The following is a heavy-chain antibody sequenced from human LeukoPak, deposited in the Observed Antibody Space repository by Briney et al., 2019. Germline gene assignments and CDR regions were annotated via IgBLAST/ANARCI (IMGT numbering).Heavy chain of an antibody. CDR2: IIPIFGTA. CDR3: ARGQQWLVVWFDP. D-gene: IGHD6-19*01. J-gene: IGHJ5*02. V-gene: IGHV1-69*13. Sequence: SVKVSCKASGGSFSSYAISWVRQAPGQGLEWMGGIIPIFGTANYAQKFQGRVTITADESTSTAYMELSSLRSEDTAVYYCARGQQWLVVWFDPWGQGTLVTVSS. CDR1: GGSFSSYA.